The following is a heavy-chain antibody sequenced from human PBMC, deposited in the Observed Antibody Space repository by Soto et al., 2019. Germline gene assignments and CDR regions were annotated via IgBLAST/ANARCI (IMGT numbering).Heavy chain of an antibody. J-gene: IGHJ6*02. CDR3: ASEAAARYDFWSGYQIPYYYYYGMDV. CDR1: GGTFSSYA. CDR2: IIPIFGTA. Sequence: ASVKVSCKASGGTFSSYAISWVRQAPGQGLEWMGGIIPIFGTANYAQKFQGRVTITADESTSTAYVELSSLRSEDTAVYYCASEAAARYDFWSGYQIPYYYYYGMDVWGQGTTVTVSS. V-gene: IGHV1-69*13. D-gene: IGHD3-3*01.